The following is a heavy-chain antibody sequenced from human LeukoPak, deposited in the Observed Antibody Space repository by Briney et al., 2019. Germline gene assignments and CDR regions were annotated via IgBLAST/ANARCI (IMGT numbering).Heavy chain of an antibody. CDR1: GFTFSSYD. CDR3: ARGDDYGDSYWYFDL. CDR2: IGTAGDT. V-gene: IGHV3-13*04. J-gene: IGHJ2*01. Sequence: GGSLRLSCAASGFTFSSYDMHWVRQATGKGLEWVSAIGTAGDTYYPGSVKGRFTISRENAKNSLYLQMNSLRAGDTAVYYCARGDDYGDSYWYFDLWGRGTLVTVSS. D-gene: IGHD4-17*01.